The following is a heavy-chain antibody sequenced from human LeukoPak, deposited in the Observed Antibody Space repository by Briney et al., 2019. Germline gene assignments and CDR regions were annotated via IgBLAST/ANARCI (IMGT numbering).Heavy chain of an antibody. CDR2: INPNSGGT. V-gene: IGHV1-2*02. Sequence: ASVKVSCKASGYTFTAYYMHWVRQAPGQGLEWMGWINPNSGGTKYAQKFQGRVTMTRDTSIGTVYMELSRLRSDHTAVYYCARDSIAARQLSYWGQGTLVTVSS. D-gene: IGHD6-6*01. CDR1: GYTFTAYY. J-gene: IGHJ4*02. CDR3: ARDSIAARQLSY.